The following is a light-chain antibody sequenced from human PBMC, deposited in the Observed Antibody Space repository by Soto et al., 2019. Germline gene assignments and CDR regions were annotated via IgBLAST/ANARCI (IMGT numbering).Light chain of an antibody. CDR3: QQGYNTPQST. CDR2: AAS. J-gene: IGKJ4*01. CDR1: QSISSY. V-gene: IGKV1-39*01. Sequence: DIQMTQSPSSLSASVGDRVTLTCRASQSISSYLNWYQQKPGKAPKLLIYAASSLQSGVPSRFSGSGSGTDFTLTISSLQFEDSATYYCQQGYNTPQSTFGGGTKVEIK.